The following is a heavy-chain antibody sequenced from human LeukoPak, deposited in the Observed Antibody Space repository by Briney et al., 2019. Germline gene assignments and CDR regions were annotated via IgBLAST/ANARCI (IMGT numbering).Heavy chain of an antibody. J-gene: IGHJ1*01. CDR2: ISWNSGSI. Sequence: GGSLRLSCAASGFTFDDYAMHWVRQAPGKGLEWVSGISWNSGSIGYADSVKGRFTISRDNAKNSLYLQMNSLRAEDTALYYCARGYCSGGSCYSRSGYFQSWGQGTLVTVSS. D-gene: IGHD2-15*01. CDR1: GFTFDDYA. V-gene: IGHV3-9*01. CDR3: ARGYCSGGSCYSRSGYFQS.